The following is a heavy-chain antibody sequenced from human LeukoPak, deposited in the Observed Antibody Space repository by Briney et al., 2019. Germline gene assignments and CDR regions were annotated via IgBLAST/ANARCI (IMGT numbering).Heavy chain of an antibody. CDR2: ISSSSSTI. Sequence: GGSLRLSCAASGFTFSSHSMNWVRQAPGKGLEWVSYISSSSSTIYYADSVKGRFTISRDNAKNSLYLQMNSLRAEDTAVYYCARGAYYYEDWGQGTPVTVSS. V-gene: IGHV3-48*01. D-gene: IGHD3-22*01. CDR1: GFTFSSHS. CDR3: ARGAYYYED. J-gene: IGHJ4*02.